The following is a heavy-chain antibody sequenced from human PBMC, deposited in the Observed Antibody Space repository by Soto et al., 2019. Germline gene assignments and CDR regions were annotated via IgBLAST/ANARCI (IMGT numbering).Heavy chain of an antibody. CDR1: GYTFTSYY. CDR3: ARDLNGSGSYFSYYYGMDV. J-gene: IGHJ6*02. CDR2: INPSGGST. D-gene: IGHD3-10*01. Sequence: ASVKVSCKASGYTFTSYYMHWVRQAPGQGLEWMGIINPSGGSTGYAQKFQGRVTMTRDTSTSTVYMELSSLRSEDTAVYYCARDLNGSGSYFSYYYGMDVWGQGTTVTVSS. V-gene: IGHV1-46*01.